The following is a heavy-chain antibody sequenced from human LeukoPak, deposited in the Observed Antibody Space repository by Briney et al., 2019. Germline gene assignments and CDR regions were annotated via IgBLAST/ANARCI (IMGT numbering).Heavy chain of an antibody. V-gene: IGHV3-74*01. CDR3: WIGSSADDAFDI. CDR1: GFIFTDYW. CDR2: ISGDGRGT. J-gene: IGHJ3*02. D-gene: IGHD1-26*01. Sequence: QPGGSMRLSCAASGFIFTDYWMHWVRQGPRKELVWVARISGDGRGTTYADSVKGRFTISRDNAKNTLYLQMNSLRAEDTAVYYCWIGSSADDAFDIWGQGTMVTVSS.